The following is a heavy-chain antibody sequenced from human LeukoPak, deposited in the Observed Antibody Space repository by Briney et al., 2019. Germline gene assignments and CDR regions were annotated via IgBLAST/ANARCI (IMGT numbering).Heavy chain of an antibody. CDR1: GGSISSYY. J-gene: IGHJ4*02. D-gene: IGHD5-24*01. CDR3: ARGGGGYPFDY. V-gene: IGHV4-59*01. CDR2: IYYSGST. Sequence: PSETLSLTCTVSGGSISSYYWSWIRQPPGKGLEWIGYIYYSGSTNYNPSLKSRVTILVDTSKNQFSLKLSSVTAADTAVYYCARGGGGYPFDYWGQGTLVTVSS.